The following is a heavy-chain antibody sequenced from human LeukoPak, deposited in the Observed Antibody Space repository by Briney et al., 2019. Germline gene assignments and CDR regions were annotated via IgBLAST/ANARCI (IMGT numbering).Heavy chain of an antibody. CDR1: GFTFSSYW. V-gene: IGHV3-74*01. Sequence: RAGRSLTLACAASGFTFSSYWTHWVRQAPGNGLVWASRINIDGSSTTYPDSVNGRFTISRDNAKNTLYLQMNSLRAEDTAVYYCARRLAYCGGDCYSFAFDIWGQGTMVTVSS. J-gene: IGHJ3*02. D-gene: IGHD2-21*02. CDR3: ARRLAYCGGDCYSFAFDI. CDR2: INIDGSST.